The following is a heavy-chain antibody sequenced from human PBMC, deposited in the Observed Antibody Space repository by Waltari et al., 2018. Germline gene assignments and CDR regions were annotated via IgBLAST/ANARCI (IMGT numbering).Heavy chain of an antibody. J-gene: IGHJ4*02. Sequence: QVQLVQSGAEVKKPGASVKVSCKASGYTFTSYDINWVRQATGQGLEWMGWMNPNSGNTGYAKKCQGRVTMTRNTSISTAYMWLSSLRSEDTAVYYCARAYTAMAPFFDYWGQGTLVTVSS. D-gene: IGHD5-18*01. CDR2: MNPNSGNT. V-gene: IGHV1-8*01. CDR3: ARAYTAMAPFFDY. CDR1: GYTFTSYD.